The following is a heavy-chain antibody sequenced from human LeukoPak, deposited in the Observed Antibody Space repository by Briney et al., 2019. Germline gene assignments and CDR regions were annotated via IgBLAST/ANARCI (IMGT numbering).Heavy chain of an antibody. CDR3: ARGVLVLSPFDY. D-gene: IGHD6-13*01. J-gene: IGHJ4*02. CDR2: IIPIFGTA. Sequence: SSVKVSCKASGGTFSSYAISWVRQAPGQGLEWMGRIIPIFGTANYAQKFQGRVTITTDESTSTAYMELSSLRSEDTAVYYCARGVLVLSPFDYWGQGTLVTVSS. CDR1: GGTFSSYA. V-gene: IGHV1-69*05.